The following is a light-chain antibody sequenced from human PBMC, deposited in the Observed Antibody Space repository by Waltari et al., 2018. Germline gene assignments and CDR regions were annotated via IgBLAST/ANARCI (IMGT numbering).Light chain of an antibody. CDR2: EVS. CDR3: SSYAGSNNLV. V-gene: IGLV2-8*01. CDR1: SSAVGGYNY. J-gene: IGLJ2*01. Sequence: QSALTQPPSASESPGQSVTISCTGTSSAVGGYNYVSWYQHHPGKAPKLMIYEVSKRPSGVPDRFSGSKSGNTASLTVSGLQAEDEADYYCSSYAGSNNLVFGGGTKLTVL.